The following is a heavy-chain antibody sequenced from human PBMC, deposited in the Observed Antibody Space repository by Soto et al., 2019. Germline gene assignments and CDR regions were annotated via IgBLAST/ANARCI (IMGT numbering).Heavy chain of an antibody. V-gene: IGHV1-69*01. CDR1: GGTFNSYD. Sequence: QVQLVQSGAEVRKPGSSVKVSCKASGGTFNSYDINWVRQAPGQGLEWTRGSMPIFGTPKYAQNFQGGVTITADESTSTVYMALSSLATEDTAVYYCARATAWFGLEGENWFAPCGQGTLVSVSS. D-gene: IGHD3-10*01. CDR3: ARATAWFGLEGENWFAP. J-gene: IGHJ5*02. CDR2: SMPIFGTP.